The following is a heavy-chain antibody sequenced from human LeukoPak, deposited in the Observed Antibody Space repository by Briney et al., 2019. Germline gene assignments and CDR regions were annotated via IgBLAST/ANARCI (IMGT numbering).Heavy chain of an antibody. D-gene: IGHD1-26*01. CDR2: ISGSGGST. V-gene: IGHV3-23*01. CDR1: GFTFSSYA. CDR3: ARAEWELLYFDY. Sequence: PGGSLRLSCAASGFTFSSYAMSWVRQAPGKGLEWVSAISGSGGSTYYADSVKGRFTISRDNSKNTLYLQMNSLRAEDTAVYYCARAEWELLYFDYWGQGTLVTVSS. J-gene: IGHJ4*02.